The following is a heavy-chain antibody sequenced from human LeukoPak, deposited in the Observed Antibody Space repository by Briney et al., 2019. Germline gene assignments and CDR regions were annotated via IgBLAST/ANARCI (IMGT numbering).Heavy chain of an antibody. CDR2: ISGSGGSA. V-gene: IGHV3-23*01. CDR3: TKGHSSAWYFFDY. J-gene: IGHJ4*02. CDR1: GFTFSNYA. Sequence: GGSLRLSCAASGFTFSNYAMSWVRQAPGKGLEWVSTISGSGGSAHYADSVKGRFTISRDNSKNTLYLQMNSLRAEDTAVYYCTKGHSSAWYFFDYWGQGTLVTVSS. D-gene: IGHD6-19*01.